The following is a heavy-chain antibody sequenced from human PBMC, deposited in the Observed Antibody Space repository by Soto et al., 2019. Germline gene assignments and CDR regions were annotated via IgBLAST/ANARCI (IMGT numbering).Heavy chain of an antibody. CDR1: GGSFSGYY. Sequence: SETLSLTCAVYGGSFSGYYWSWIRQPPGKGLEWIGEINHSGSTNYNPSLKSRVTISVGTSKNQFSLKLSSVTAADTAVYYCARGSSSGWYREAPRRFDYWGQGTLVTVSS. V-gene: IGHV4-34*01. CDR2: INHSGST. CDR3: ARGSSSGWYREAPRRFDY. D-gene: IGHD6-19*01. J-gene: IGHJ4*02.